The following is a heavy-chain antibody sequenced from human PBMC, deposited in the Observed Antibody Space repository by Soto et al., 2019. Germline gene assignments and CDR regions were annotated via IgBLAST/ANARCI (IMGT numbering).Heavy chain of an antibody. CDR1: GFAFSSYA. J-gene: IGHJ5*02. Sequence: LRLSCAASGFAFSSYAMSWVRQTPGKGLEWVSTISETGGSTYYTDSVKGRFTISRDTSKNTLYPQMNSLRAEDTALYYCAKDARPSSWGQGTLVTVSS. CDR3: AKDARPSS. CDR2: ISETGGST. V-gene: IGHV3-23*01.